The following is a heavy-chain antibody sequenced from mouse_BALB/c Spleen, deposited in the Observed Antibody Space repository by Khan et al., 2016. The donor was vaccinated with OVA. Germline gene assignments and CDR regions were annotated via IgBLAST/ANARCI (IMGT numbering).Heavy chain of an antibody. J-gene: IGHJ4*01. D-gene: IGHD2-14*01. CDR1: GFSLSRYN. Sequence: QVRLQQSGPGLVAPPQSLSITCTVSGFSLSRYNIHWVRQPPGKGLEWLGMIWGGGGTDYNSTLKSRLSIRKDNSKSQVLLKMNSLQTDDTAMYFCARAYYRYDGYYAMDYWGQGTSVTVSS. CDR3: ARAYYRYDGYYAMDY. V-gene: IGHV2-6-4*01. CDR2: IWGGGGT.